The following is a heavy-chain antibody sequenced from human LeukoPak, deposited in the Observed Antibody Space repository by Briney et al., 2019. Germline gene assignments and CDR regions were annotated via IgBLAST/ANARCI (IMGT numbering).Heavy chain of an antibody. CDR2: IYYSGST. CDR3: ARFVAYSSSWSPLDY. V-gene: IGHV4-59*01. CDR1: GGSISSYY. Sequence: PSETLSLTCTVSGGSISSYYWSWIRQPPGKGLEWIGYIYYSGSTNYNPSLKSRVTISVDTSKNQFSLKLSSVTAADTAVYYCARFVAYSSSWSPLDYWGQGTLVTVSS. J-gene: IGHJ4*02. D-gene: IGHD6-13*01.